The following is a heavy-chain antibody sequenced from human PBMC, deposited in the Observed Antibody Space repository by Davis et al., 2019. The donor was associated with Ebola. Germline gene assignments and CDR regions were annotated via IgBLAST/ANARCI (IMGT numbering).Heavy chain of an antibody. J-gene: IGHJ4*02. Sequence: GESLKISCAASGFIFNTYAMHWVRQAPGRGPEWVAVVSYDGNTQLYADTVMGRFTISRDNAKNSLYLQMNTLTAEDSAMYYCAKDIGVGATTRFDCFDSWGQGTLVTVSS. V-gene: IGHV3-30-3*01. CDR2: VSYDGNTQ. D-gene: IGHD1-26*01. CDR3: AKDIGVGATTRFDCFDS. CDR1: GFIFNTYA.